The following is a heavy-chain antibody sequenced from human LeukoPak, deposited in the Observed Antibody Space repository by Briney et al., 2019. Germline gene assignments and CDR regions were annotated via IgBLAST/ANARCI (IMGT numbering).Heavy chain of an antibody. CDR1: GFSFSSYW. CDR2: INNDGSIT. CDR3: AKDSSSWYYFDY. Sequence: GGSLRLSCAASGFSFSSYWMHWVRQAPGKGLVWVSRINNDGSITSYAGSVKGRFTMSRDNAKNTLYLQMNSLRAEDTAIYYCAKDSSSWYYFDYWGQGTLVTVSS. J-gene: IGHJ4*02. V-gene: IGHV3-74*01. D-gene: IGHD6-13*01.